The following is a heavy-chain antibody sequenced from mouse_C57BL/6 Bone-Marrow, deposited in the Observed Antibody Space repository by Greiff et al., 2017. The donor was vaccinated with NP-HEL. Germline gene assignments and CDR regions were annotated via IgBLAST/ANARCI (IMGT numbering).Heavy chain of an antibody. CDR2: IHPNSGST. J-gene: IGHJ4*01. Sequence: QVQLQQPGAELVKPGASVKLSCKASGYTFTSYWMHWVKQRPGQGLEWIGMIHPNSGSTNYNEKFKSKATLTVDQSSSTAYLQLSRLTSEDAAVYYCAVRDYAMDYWGQGTSVTVSS. CDR1: GYTFTSYW. CDR3: AVRDYAMDY. V-gene: IGHV1-64*01.